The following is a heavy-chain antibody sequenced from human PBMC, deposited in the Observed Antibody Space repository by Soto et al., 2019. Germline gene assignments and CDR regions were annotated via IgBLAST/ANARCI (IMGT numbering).Heavy chain of an antibody. D-gene: IGHD5-12*01. Sequence: QVQLVQSGAEVKRPGDSVTVSCKTSGYIFTSYWIHWVRQAPGQGLEWMGLIKPSGGSTTYAQKFQGTVTMTRDTPTSTVYMELRSLKSEDTAVYYCVRVEGYSADERDWGQGTLVTVSS. CDR3: VRVEGYSADERD. CDR2: IKPSGGST. V-gene: IGHV1-46*01. J-gene: IGHJ4*02. CDR1: GYIFTSYW.